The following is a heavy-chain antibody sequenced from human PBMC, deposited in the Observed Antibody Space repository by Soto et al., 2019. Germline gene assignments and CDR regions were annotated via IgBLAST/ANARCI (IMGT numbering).Heavy chain of an antibody. CDR3: ARAVIPYLGTWVDP. Sequence: PSETLSLTCAVSGGSITSGNSYSWAWIRQPPGRGLEWIGSISQTGATSYNPSLKSRVSVSLDKSKNQFSLRLSSVTAADMAVYYCARAVIPYLGTWVDPWGQGTLVTVSS. CDR1: GGSITSGNSYS. J-gene: IGHJ5*02. D-gene: IGHD2-21*01. V-gene: IGHV4-30-2*01. CDR2: ISQTGAT.